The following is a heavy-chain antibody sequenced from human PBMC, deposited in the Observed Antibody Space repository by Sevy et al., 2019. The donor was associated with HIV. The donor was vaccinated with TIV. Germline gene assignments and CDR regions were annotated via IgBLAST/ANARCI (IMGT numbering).Heavy chain of an antibody. D-gene: IGHD3-22*01. V-gene: IGHV3-7*01. CDR2: IKQNGNEK. CDR3: ASNTYHYDSNTYYPVY. Sequence: GGSLRLSCVASGFNLSPYWMTWVRQAPPKGLEWVTNIKQNGNEKYYVDSVKGRFTVSRDNAKNALYLQMYSLSVEDTAVYFCASNTYHYDSNTYYPVYWGQGTRVTVSS. CDR1: GFNLSPYW. J-gene: IGHJ4*02.